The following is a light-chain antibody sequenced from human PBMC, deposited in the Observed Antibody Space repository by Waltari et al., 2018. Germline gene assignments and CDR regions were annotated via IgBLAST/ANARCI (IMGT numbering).Light chain of an antibody. CDR2: GTS. J-gene: IGKJ1*01. CDR3: QHYVRLPAT. V-gene: IGKV3-20*01. Sequence: DIVLAQSPGTLSLSPGERATLSCRASQSVSRSLAWYQQKPGQAPRLLIYGTSIRATGIPDRFSGSGPGTDFSLTISRLESEDFAVYYCQHYVRLPATFGQGTKVEIK. CDR1: QSVSRS.